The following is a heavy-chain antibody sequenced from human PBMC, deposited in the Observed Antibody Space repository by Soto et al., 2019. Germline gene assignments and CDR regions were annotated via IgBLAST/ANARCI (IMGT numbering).Heavy chain of an antibody. CDR3: ARHIKQHDLLVITTWFDF. V-gene: IGHV5-51*01. CDR1: GYSFTSYW. J-gene: IGHJ4*02. CDR2: IYPGDSDT. D-gene: IGHD3-22*01. Sequence: GESLKISCKGSGYSFTSYWIGWVRQMPGKGLEWMGIIYPGDSDTRYSPSFQGQVTISADKSISTAYLQWSSLKASDTAMYYCARHIKQHDLLVITTWFDFWGQGTLVTVSS.